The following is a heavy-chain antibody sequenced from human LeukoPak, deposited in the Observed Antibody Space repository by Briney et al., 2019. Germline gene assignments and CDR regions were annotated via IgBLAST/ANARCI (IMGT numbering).Heavy chain of an antibody. D-gene: IGHD6-19*01. CDR3: ARGLSSGWSGNDAFDI. J-gene: IGHJ3*02. Sequence: PSETLSLTCAVYGGSFSGYYWSWIRQPPGKGLEWIGEINHSGSTNYNPSLKSRVTISVDTSKNQFSLKLSSVIAADTAVYYCARGLSSGWSGNDAFDIWGQGTMVTVSS. CDR2: INHSGST. V-gene: IGHV4-34*01. CDR1: GGSFSGYY.